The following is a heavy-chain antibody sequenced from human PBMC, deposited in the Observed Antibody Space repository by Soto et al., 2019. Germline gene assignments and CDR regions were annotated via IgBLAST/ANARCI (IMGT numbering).Heavy chain of an antibody. J-gene: IGHJ6*02. Sequence: SVKVSCKASGFTFTSSSVQWVRQARGQRLEWIGWIVVGSGNTNYAQKFQERVTITRDMSTSTAYMELSSLRSEDTAVYYCAAYFGLGTPDYYYYGMDVWGQGTTVTVSS. CDR3: AAYFGLGTPDYYYYGMDV. CDR1: GFTFTSSS. CDR2: IVVGSGNT. D-gene: IGHD1-7*01. V-gene: IGHV1-58*01.